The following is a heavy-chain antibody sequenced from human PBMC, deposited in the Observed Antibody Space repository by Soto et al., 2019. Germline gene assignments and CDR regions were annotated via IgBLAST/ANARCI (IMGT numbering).Heavy chain of an antibody. CDR1: GFTFSSYA. Sequence: GSLRLSCAASGFTFSSYAMHWVRQAPGKGLEWVAVISYDGSNKYYADSVKGRFTISRDNSKNTLYLQMNSLRAEDTAVYYCARDKNPYSSGWYFDYWGQGTLVTVSS. CDR3: ARDKNPYSSGWYFDY. V-gene: IGHV3-30-3*01. D-gene: IGHD6-19*01. CDR2: ISYDGSNK. J-gene: IGHJ4*02.